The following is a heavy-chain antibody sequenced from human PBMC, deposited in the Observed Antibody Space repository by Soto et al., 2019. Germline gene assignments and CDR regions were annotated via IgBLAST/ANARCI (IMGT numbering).Heavy chain of an antibody. J-gene: IGHJ4*02. Sequence: GGSLRLSCTPSGFSFASFAMTWVRQARGKGLEWVATISGSDGKTYYADSVKGRFSISRDTSRNTLYLQMNSLRADDTAIYYCAKWSYLDYWGQGTRVTVSS. V-gene: IGHV3-23*01. CDR2: ISGSDGKT. CDR1: GFSFASFA. D-gene: IGHD3-3*01. CDR3: AKWSYLDY.